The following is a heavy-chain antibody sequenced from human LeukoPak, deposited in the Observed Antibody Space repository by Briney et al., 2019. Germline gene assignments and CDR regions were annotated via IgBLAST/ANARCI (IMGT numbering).Heavy chain of an antibody. D-gene: IGHD6-19*01. CDR1: GFTFSNYA. J-gene: IGHJ3*02. CDR2: ISSSGGST. Sequence: PGWSLRLSCAASGFTFSNYAMSWVRQAPGKGLEWVSAISSSGGSTYYADSVKGRFTISRDNSKNTLYLQMNSLRAEDAAVYYCAKLMAGPNPDDAFDIWGQGTMVTVSS. CDR3: AKLMAGPNPDDAFDI. V-gene: IGHV3-23*01.